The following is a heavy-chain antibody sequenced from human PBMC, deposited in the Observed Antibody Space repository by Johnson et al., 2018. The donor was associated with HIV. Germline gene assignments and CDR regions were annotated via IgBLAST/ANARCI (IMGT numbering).Heavy chain of an antibody. Sequence: VQLVESGGGVVQPGRSLRLSCAASGFTFSDYYMSWVRQAPGKGLEWVSLIYSGGSTYYADSVKGRFTISRDNSKNTLYLQMDSLRPEDTAVYYCARGRKDIEAADGLDNDAFDMWGQGTMVTVSS. CDR2: IYSGGST. CDR1: GFTFSDYY. V-gene: IGHV3-66*01. D-gene: IGHD5-12*01. CDR3: ARGRKDIEAADGLDNDAFDM. J-gene: IGHJ3*02.